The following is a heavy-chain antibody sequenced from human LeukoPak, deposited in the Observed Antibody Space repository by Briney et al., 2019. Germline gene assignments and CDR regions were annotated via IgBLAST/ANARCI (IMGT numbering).Heavy chain of an antibody. CDR1: GGSISSSSYY. J-gene: IGHJ5*02. Sequence: SETLSLTCTVSGGSISSSSYYWGWIRQPPGKGLEWIGSIYYSGSTYYNPSLKSRVTISVDPSKNQFSLNLSSVTAADTAVCYCAPPPHYYEANGYSVAWGQGTLVTVSS. D-gene: IGHD3-22*01. CDR2: IYYSGST. V-gene: IGHV4-39*07. CDR3: APPPHYYEANGYSVA.